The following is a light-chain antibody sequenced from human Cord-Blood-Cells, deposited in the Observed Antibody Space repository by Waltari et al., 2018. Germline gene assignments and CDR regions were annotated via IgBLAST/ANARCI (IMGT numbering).Light chain of an antibody. CDR2: AAS. CDR1: QSISSY. Sequence: DTQMTQSPSSLSASVGDRVPITCRASQSISSYLNWYQQKPGKAPKLLIYAASSLQSGVPSRFSGSGSGTDFTLTISSLQPEDFATYYCQQSYSTPLTFGGGTKVEIK. J-gene: IGKJ4*01. V-gene: IGKV1-39*01. CDR3: QQSYSTPLT.